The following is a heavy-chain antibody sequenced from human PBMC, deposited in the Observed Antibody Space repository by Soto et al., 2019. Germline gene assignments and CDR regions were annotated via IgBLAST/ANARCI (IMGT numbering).Heavy chain of an antibody. CDR2: MSSDGSGK. D-gene: IGHD3-9*01. V-gene: IGHV3-7*01. Sequence: GGAQRRSCAASGVRFSSYWMTWVRQAKGKGLEWVAYMSSDGSGKDYVDSVKGRFTVSRDNGMNTLFLQMNSLRVEDTAVYYCAREDWYRFDPWGQGTLVTVSS. CDR1: GVRFSSYW. CDR3: AREDWYRFDP. J-gene: IGHJ5*02.